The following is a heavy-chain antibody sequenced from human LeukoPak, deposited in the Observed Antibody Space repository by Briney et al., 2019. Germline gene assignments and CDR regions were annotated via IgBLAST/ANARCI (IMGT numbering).Heavy chain of an antibody. CDR1: GYTFTSNH. V-gene: IGHV1-46*03. D-gene: IGHD1-26*01. CDR2: VNPSGDST. Sequence: GASVKVSRKASGYTFTSNHIHWVRQAPGQGLEWMGVVNPSGDSTSYAQNFQGRITITRDTSTSTLYMELSSLRSEDTAIYYCATFGSTTPVWGQGTLVTVSS. CDR3: ATFGSTTPV. J-gene: IGHJ4*02.